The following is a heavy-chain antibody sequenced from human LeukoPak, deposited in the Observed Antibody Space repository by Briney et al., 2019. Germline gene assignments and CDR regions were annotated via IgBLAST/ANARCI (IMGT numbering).Heavy chain of an antibody. CDR1: GGSISYYY. CDR2: IYYSGST. J-gene: IGHJ5*02. V-gene: IGHV4-31*03. Sequence: PSETLSLTCTVSGGSISYYYWSWIRQHPGKGLEWIGYIYYSGSTYYNPSLKSRVTISVDTSKNQFSLKLSFVTAADTAVYYCARVFRSDWFDPWGQGTLVTVSS. CDR3: ARVFRSDWFDP.